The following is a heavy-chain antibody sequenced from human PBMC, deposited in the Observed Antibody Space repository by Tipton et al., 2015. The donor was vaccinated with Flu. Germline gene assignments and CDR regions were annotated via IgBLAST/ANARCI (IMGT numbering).Heavy chain of an antibody. D-gene: IGHD3-10*01. J-gene: IGHJ6*03. V-gene: IGHV4-38-2*01. CDR1: GYSISSGYY. CDR3: ARGNYGSGSYYTYYMDV. Sequence: TLSLTCAVSGYSISSGYYWGWIRQPPGKGLEWIGSIYHSGSTYYNPSLKSRVTISVDTSKNQFSLKLSSVTAADTAVYYCARGNYGSGSYYTYYMDVWGKGTTVTVSS. CDR2: IYHSGST.